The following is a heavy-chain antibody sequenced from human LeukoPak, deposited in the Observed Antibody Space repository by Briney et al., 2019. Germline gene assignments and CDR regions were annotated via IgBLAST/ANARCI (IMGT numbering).Heavy chain of an antibody. Sequence: ASVKVSCRASGYTFTGYYMHWVRQAPGQGLEWMGWISTYNGNTNYAQKLQDRVTISTDTSTSTVYMELRSLRSDDTAVYYCAATGDDAFDIWGQGTMVAVSS. CDR1: GYTFTGYY. V-gene: IGHV1-18*04. CDR2: ISTYNGNT. D-gene: IGHD4-17*01. J-gene: IGHJ3*02. CDR3: AATGDDAFDI.